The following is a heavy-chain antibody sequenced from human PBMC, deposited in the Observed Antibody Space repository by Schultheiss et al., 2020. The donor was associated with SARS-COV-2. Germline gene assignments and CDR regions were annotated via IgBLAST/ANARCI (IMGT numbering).Heavy chain of an antibody. CDR3: ARDSYSSSSGGY. J-gene: IGHJ4*02. CDR2: IKSKTDGGTT. CDR1: GFTFSNAW. D-gene: IGHD6-13*01. V-gene: IGHV3-15*01. Sequence: GGSLRLSCAASGFTFSNAWMSWVRQAPGKGLEWVGRIKSKTDGGTTDYAAPVKGRFTISRDDSKNTLYLQMNSLRAEDTAVYYCARDSYSSSSGGYWGQGTLVTVSS.